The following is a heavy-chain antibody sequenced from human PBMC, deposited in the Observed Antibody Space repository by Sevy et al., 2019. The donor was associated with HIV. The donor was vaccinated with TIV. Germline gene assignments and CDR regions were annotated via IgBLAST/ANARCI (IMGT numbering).Heavy chain of an antibody. Sequence: GGSLRLSCAASGFTFSSYGMHWVRQAPGKGLEWVAVISYDGSNKYYADSVKDRFTISRDNSKNTLYLQMNSLRAEDTAVYYCAKDLGCSSTSCYAPYGMDVWGQGTTVTVSS. V-gene: IGHV3-30*18. CDR3: AKDLGCSSTSCYAPYGMDV. CDR1: GFTFSSYG. D-gene: IGHD2-2*01. J-gene: IGHJ6*02. CDR2: ISYDGSNK.